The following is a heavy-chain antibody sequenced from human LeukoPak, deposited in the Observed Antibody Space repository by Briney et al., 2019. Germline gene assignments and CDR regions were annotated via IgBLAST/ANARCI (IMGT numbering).Heavy chain of an antibody. V-gene: IGHV1-69*05. CDR3: ARGAALGSYSDY. CDR2: IIPIFGTA. D-gene: IGHD7-27*01. CDR1: GGTFSSYA. Sequence: SVKVSCKASGGTFSSYAISWVRQAPGQGLEWMGGIIPIFGTANYAQKFQGRVTITTDESTSTAYMELSSLRSEDTAVYYCARGAALGSYSDYWGQGTLVTVSS. J-gene: IGHJ4*02.